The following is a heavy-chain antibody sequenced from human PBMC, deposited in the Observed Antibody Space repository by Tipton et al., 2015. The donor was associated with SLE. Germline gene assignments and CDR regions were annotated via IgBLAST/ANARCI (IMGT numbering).Heavy chain of an antibody. CDR3: TGDEPSYFDY. J-gene: IGHJ4*02. Sequence: TLSLTCAVSGGSISSGGYSWSWIRQPPGKGLEWIGYIYHSGSTYYNPSLKSRVTISVDRSKNQFSLKLSSVTAADTAVYYCTGDEPSYFDYWGQGTLATVSS. D-gene: IGHD2-21*02. CDR2: IYHSGST. V-gene: IGHV4-30-2*02. CDR1: GGSISSGGYS.